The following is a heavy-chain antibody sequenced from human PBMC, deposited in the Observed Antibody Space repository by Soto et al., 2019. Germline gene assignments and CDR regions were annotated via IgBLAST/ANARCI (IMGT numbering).Heavy chain of an antibody. J-gene: IGHJ6*03. Sequence: GSLRLSCAASGFTVSSNYMSWVRQAPVKGLEWVSVIYSGGSTYYADSVKGRFTISRDNSKNTLYLQMNSLRAEDTAVYYCARAIHDYGDYERFYYYYYMDVWGKGTTVTVSS. CDR2: IYSGGST. D-gene: IGHD4-17*01. CDR3: ARAIHDYGDYERFYYYYYMDV. V-gene: IGHV3-66*01. CDR1: GFTVSSNY.